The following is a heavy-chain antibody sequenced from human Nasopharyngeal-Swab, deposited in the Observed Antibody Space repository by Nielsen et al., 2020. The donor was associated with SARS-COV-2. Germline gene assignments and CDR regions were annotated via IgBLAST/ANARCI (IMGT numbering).Heavy chain of an antibody. CDR3: ARKDYKTSAFDI. Sequence: RQAPGKGLEWIGSIYYSGGTYYNPSLKSRVTISVDTSKNQFSLKLSSVTAADTAVYYCARKDYKTSAFDIWGQGTMVTVSS. J-gene: IGHJ3*02. D-gene: IGHD4-11*01. CDR2: IYYSGGT. V-gene: IGHV4-39*07.